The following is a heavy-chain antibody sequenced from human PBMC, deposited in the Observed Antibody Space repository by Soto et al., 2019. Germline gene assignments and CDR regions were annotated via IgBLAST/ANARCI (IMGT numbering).Heavy chain of an antibody. CDR3: ARSVFP. CDR1: GGSISTGGYY. CDR2: FYYSGST. V-gene: IGHV4-31*03. Sequence: QVQLQESGPGLVKPSQTLSLTCTVSGGSISTGGYYWNWIRQHPGKGLEWIGYFYYSGSTYYNPALKSRVTLSVHTAKNQFSLKLSSVTAADTAVYYCARSVFPWGQGALVTVSS. J-gene: IGHJ5*02.